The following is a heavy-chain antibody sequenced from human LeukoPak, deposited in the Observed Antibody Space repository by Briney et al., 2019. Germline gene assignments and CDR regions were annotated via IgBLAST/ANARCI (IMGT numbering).Heavy chain of an antibody. V-gene: IGHV4-59*01. CDR3: ARDTHYYDSSGVDAFDI. Sequence: SSETLSLTCTVSGGSISSYYWSWIRQPPGKGLEWIGYIYYSGSTNYNPSLKSRVTISVDTSKSQFSLKLSSVTAADTAVYYCARDTHYYDSSGVDAFDIWGQGTMVTVSS. J-gene: IGHJ3*02. CDR2: IYYSGST. CDR1: GGSISSYY. D-gene: IGHD3-22*01.